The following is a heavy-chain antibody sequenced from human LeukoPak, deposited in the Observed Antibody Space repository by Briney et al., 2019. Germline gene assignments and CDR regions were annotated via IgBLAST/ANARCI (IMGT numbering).Heavy chain of an antibody. CDR1: GFSFSNYG. CDR2: LWSDGTNK. D-gene: IGHD3-3*01. V-gene: IGHV3-33*01. Sequence: QPAGTLSFSCAASGFSFSNYGMQWVRQAPGKGLEGVAVLWSDGTNKVYADSVKGRFTFSRDNSKNKLYVQLNSLRAEETAVYYGARLNSGVLRFLEWLDGVPRGDWFDPWGQGTLVTVSS. J-gene: IGHJ5*02. CDR3: ARLNSGVLRFLEWLDGVPRGDWFDP.